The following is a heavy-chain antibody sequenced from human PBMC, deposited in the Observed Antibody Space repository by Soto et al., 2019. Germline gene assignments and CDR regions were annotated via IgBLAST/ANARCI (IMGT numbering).Heavy chain of an antibody. CDR2: ISGSGGST. Sequence: GGSLRLSCAASGFTFSNYAMSWVRQAPGKGLEWVSAISGSGGSTFYADSVKGRFTISRDNSKDTLYLQMNSLRAEDTAVYYCAKDQHCSTTSCYTTPYGMDVWGQGTTVTV. J-gene: IGHJ6*02. D-gene: IGHD2-2*02. CDR3: AKDQHCSTTSCYTTPYGMDV. CDR1: GFTFSNYA. V-gene: IGHV3-23*01.